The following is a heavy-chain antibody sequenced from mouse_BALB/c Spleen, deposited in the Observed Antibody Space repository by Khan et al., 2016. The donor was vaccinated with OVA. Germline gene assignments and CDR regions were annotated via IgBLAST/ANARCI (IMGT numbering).Heavy chain of an antibody. J-gene: IGHJ2*01. Sequence: EVELVESGGGLVKPGGSLKLSCAASGFTFSSYAMSWVRQSPEKRLEWVAEISSGGSYTYYPDTLTGRFHISRDNAKNTLYLEMSSLRSEDTAMYYCARASYNYGSSPLFFDYWGQGTTLTVSS. V-gene: IGHV5-9-4*01. CDR3: ARASYNYGSSPLFFDY. CDR2: ISSGGSYT. CDR1: GFTFSSYA. D-gene: IGHD1-1*01.